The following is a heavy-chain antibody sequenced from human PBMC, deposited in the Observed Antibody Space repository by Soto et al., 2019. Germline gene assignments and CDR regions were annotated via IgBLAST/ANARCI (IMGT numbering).Heavy chain of an antibody. CDR3: ARKPALPLGYPHGMDV. V-gene: IGHV2-70*13. D-gene: IGHD1-1*01. CDR1: GFSLNSNGMC. CDR2: IDWDDDK. J-gene: IGHJ6*02. Sequence: SGPTLVNPTQTLTLTCTFSGFSLNSNGMCVNWIRQPPGKALEWLALIDWDDDKYYSTSLKTRLTISRDTSKSQVVLTRTNRDPVDTATYDCARKPALPLGYPHGMDVWGQGTTVTVSS.